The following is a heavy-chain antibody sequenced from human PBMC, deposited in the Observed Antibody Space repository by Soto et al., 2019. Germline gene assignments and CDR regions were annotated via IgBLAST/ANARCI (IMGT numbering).Heavy chain of an antibody. Sequence: ESGGGLVQPGGSLRLSCAASGFTFGSYYMSWVRQAQGKGLEWVANVNEDGSEKYYVDSVKGRFTVSRDNAKNSLYLQMNSLRAEDTAVYYCAKWGGAGSDCWGQGTLVTVSS. V-gene: IGHV3-7*01. J-gene: IGHJ4*02. CDR3: AKWGGAGSDC. CDR1: GFTFGSYY. CDR2: VNEDGSEK. D-gene: IGHD1-26*01.